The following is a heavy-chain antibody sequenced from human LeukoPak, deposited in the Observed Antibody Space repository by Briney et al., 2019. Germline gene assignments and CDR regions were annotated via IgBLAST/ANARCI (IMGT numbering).Heavy chain of an antibody. CDR3: ARERLDFWRGYYIRWFDP. D-gene: IGHD3-3*01. J-gene: IGHJ5*02. CDR2: IYTSGST. V-gene: IGHV4-61*02. Sequence: KPSETLSLTCTVSGGSISSGSYYWSWIRQPAGKGLEWIGRIYTSGSTNYNPSLKSRVTISVDTSKNQFSLKLSSVTAADTAVYYCARERLDFWRGYYIRWFDPWGQGTLVTVSS. CDR1: GGSISSGSYY.